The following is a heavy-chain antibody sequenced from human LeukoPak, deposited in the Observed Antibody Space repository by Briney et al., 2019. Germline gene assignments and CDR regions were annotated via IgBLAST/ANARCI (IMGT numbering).Heavy chain of an antibody. D-gene: IGHD5-12*01. J-gene: IGHJ4*02. V-gene: IGHV3-23*01. CDR1: GFTFSSYA. Sequence: GGSLRLSCAASGFTFSSYAMSWVRQAPGKGPEWVSAISGSGGSTYYADSVKGRFTISRDNSKNTLYLQMNSLRAEDTAVYYCASDGGYDPIDYWGQGTLVTVSS. CDR3: ASDGGYDPIDY. CDR2: ISGSGGST.